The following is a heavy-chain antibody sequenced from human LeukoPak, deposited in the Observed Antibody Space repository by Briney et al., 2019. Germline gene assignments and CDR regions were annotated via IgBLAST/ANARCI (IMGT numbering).Heavy chain of an antibody. D-gene: IGHD5-12*01. CDR3: ARADSGYQLRYYFDY. CDR2: IYYSGST. CDR1: GGSISSYY. J-gene: IGHJ4*02. V-gene: IGHV4-59*01. Sequence: SETLSLTCTVSGGSISSYYWSWIRQPPGKGLEWIGYIYYSGSTNYNPSLKSRVTISVDTSKNQFSLKLSSVTAADTAVYYCARADSGYQLRYYFDYWGQGTLVTVSS.